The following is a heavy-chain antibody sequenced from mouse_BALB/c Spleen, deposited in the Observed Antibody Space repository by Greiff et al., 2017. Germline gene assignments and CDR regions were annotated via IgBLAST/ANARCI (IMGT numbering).Heavy chain of an antibody. CDR2: ISSGGSYT. CDR1: GFTFSSYA. V-gene: IGHV5-9-3*01. D-gene: IGHD2-4*01. J-gene: IGHJ3*02. CDR3: ARQEVDYDDW. Sequence: EVKLMESGGGLVKPGGSLKLSCAASGFTFSSYAMSWVRQTPEKRLEWVATISSGGSYTYYPDSVKGRFTISRDNAKNTLYLQMSSLRSEDTAMYYYARQEVDYDDWWGQGTLVTVSA.